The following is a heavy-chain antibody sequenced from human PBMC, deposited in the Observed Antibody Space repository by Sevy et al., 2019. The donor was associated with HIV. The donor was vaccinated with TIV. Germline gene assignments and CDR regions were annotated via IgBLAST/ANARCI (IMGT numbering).Heavy chain of an antibody. J-gene: IGHJ6*02. CDR2: IYYSGST. V-gene: IGHV4-59*01. CDR3: ARGLGYCSSTSCRIYYYYGMDV. Sequence: SETLSLTCTVSGGSISSYYWSWIRQPPGKGLEWIGYIYYSGSTNYNPSLKSRVTISVDTSKNQFSLKLRSVTAADTAVYYCARGLGYCSSTSCRIYYYYGMDVWGQGTTVTVSS. D-gene: IGHD2-2*01. CDR1: GGSISSYY.